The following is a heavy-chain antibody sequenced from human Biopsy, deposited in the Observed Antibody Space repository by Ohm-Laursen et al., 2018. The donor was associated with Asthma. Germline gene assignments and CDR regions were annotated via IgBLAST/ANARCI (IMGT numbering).Heavy chain of an antibody. D-gene: IGHD3-9*01. V-gene: IGHV1-3*04. CDR3: PRTYYDFLTGQVKDVFGV. Sequence: SVKVSCKASGYNFTSFAIHWVRQAPGQRLEWMGWVNTGNGDTKYSQKFQGRVTITRDTSASTAYMELRSLRSEDTATYYCPRTYYDFLTGQVKDVFGVWGQGTMVTVSS. CDR2: VNTGNGDT. CDR1: GYNFTSFA. J-gene: IGHJ3*01.